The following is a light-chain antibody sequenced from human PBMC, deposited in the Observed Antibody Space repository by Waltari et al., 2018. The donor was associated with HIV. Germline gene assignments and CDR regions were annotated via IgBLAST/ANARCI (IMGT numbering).Light chain of an antibody. J-gene: IGLJ2*01. CDR3: SSRDTSGQFVV. V-gene: IGLV3-19*01. CDR2: GEN. CDR1: SLRTDF. Sequence: SSELTQDPAVSVALGQPGRSTCQGDSLRTDFASWFQGRSGQAPGLGIYGENNRPSGIADRFSGSTSGNTASLTITGAQAADEADYYCSSRDTSGQFVVFGGGTKLTVL.